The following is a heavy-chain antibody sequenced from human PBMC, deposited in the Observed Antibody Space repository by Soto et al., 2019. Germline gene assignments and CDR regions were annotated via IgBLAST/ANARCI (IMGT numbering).Heavy chain of an antibody. J-gene: IGHJ4*02. Sequence: QVQLQQWGAGLLKPSETLSLTCAVYGGSFSGYYWSWIRQPPGKGLEWIGEINHSGSTNYNPSLKSRVTISVDTSKNQFSLKLSSVTAEDTAVYYCASRRYYDFWSGYYSTLYYFDYWGQGTLVTVSS. CDR2: INHSGST. V-gene: IGHV4-34*01. CDR3: ASRRYYDFWSGYYSTLYYFDY. D-gene: IGHD3-3*01. CDR1: GGSFSGYY.